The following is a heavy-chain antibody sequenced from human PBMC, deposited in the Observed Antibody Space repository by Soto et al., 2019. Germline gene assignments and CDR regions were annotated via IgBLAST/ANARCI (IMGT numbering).Heavy chain of an antibody. CDR3: AKGFFYYYDSSGEY. D-gene: IGHD3-22*01. CDR1: GFTFSSYG. J-gene: IGHJ4*02. V-gene: IGHV3-30*18. Sequence: QVQLVESGGGVVQPGRSLRLSCAASGFTFSSYGMHWVRQPQGKGLEWLEVISYDGSNKYYADSVKGRFTISRDNSKNTLYLQMNSLRAEDTAVYYCAKGFFYYYDSSGEYWGQGTLVTVSS. CDR2: ISYDGSNK.